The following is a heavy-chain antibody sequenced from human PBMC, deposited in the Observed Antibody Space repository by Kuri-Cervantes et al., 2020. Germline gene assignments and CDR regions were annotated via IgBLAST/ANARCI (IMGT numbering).Heavy chain of an antibody. D-gene: IGHD3-9*01. J-gene: IGHJ4*02. CDR3: ARGRTWYYDILTGYLFDY. CDR1: GFTFSSYA. Sequence: GGSLRLSCAASGFTFSSYAMSWVRQAPGKGLEWVAVISYDGSNKYYADSVKGRFTISRDNSKNTLYLQMNSLRAEDTAVYYCARGRTWYYDILTGYLFDYWGQGTLVTVSS. CDR2: ISYDGSNK. V-gene: IGHV3-30-3*01.